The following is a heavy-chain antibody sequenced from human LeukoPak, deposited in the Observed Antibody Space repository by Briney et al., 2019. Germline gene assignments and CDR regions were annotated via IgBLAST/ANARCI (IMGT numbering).Heavy chain of an antibody. V-gene: IGHV3-13*01. CDR3: ARVKMERRWGYYFDY. Sequence: GGSLRLSCAASGFTFSSYDMHWVRQATGKGLEWVSAIGTAGDTYYPGSVKGRFTISRENAKNSLYLQMNSLRAGDTAVYYCARVKMERRWGYYFDYWGQGTLVTVSS. D-gene: IGHD1-1*01. CDR1: GFTFSSYD. J-gene: IGHJ4*02. CDR2: IGTAGDT.